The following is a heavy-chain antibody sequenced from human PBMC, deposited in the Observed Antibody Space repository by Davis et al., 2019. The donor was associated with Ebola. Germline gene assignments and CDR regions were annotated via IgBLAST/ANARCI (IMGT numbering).Heavy chain of an antibody. CDR2: IWYDGSNK. J-gene: IGHJ6*04. D-gene: IGHD3-3*01. V-gene: IGHV3-33*08. Sequence: GGSLRLSCAASGFTFSSYGMHWVRQAPGKGLEWVAVIWYDGSNKYYADSVKGRFTISRDNSKNTLYLQMNSLRAEDTAAYYCARDTDYDFWSGYYGRYYYYGMDVWGKGTTVTVSS. CDR1: GFTFSSYG. CDR3: ARDTDYDFWSGYYGRYYYYGMDV.